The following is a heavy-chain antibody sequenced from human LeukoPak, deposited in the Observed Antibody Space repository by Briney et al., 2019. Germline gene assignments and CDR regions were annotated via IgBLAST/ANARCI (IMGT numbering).Heavy chain of an antibody. CDR1: GFTFSSYA. Sequence: PGGSLRLSCAASGFTFSSYAMSLVRQAPGKGLEWVSAISGSGGSTYYADSVKGRFTISRDNSKNTLYLQMNSLRAEDTAVYYCARESVAYYYDSSGYYRRYYYYGMDVWGQGTTVTVSS. CDR3: ARESVAYYYDSSGYYRRYYYYGMDV. V-gene: IGHV3-23*01. J-gene: IGHJ6*02. CDR2: ISGSGGST. D-gene: IGHD3-22*01.